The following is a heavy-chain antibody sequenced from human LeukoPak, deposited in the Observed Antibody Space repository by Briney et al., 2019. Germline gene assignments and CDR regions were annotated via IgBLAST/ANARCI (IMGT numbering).Heavy chain of an antibody. Sequence: ASVKVSCKASGYTFTNYAINWVRQAPGQGLEWMGWINTNTGNPTYAQGFTGRFVFSLGTSVSTAYLQISSLKAEDTAVYYCARDSYYYDSSSRTFDYWGQGTLVTVSS. J-gene: IGHJ4*02. V-gene: IGHV7-4-1*02. CDR1: GYTFTNYA. CDR3: ARDSYYYDSSSRTFDY. D-gene: IGHD3-22*01. CDR2: INTNTGNP.